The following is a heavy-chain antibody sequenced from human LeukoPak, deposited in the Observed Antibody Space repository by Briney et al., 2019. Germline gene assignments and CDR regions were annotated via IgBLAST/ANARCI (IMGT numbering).Heavy chain of an antibody. D-gene: IGHD6-19*01. J-gene: IGHJ4*02. Sequence: GRSLRLSCAASGFIFDNYVMHWVRQAPGKGLEWVSGITWNSDGVDYADSVKGRFTVTRDNAKNSLYLQMNSLRAEDTALYYCAKDRYSSGWYSSPFDYWGQGTLVTVSS. CDR3: AKDRYSSGWYSSPFDY. CDR1: GFIFDNYV. CDR2: ITWNSDGV. V-gene: IGHV3-9*01.